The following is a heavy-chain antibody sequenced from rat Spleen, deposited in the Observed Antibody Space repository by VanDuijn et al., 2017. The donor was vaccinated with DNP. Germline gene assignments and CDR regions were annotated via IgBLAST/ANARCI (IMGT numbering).Heavy chain of an antibody. V-gene: IGHV5-7*01. Sequence: EVQLVESGGGLVQPGRSLKLSCAASGFIFSDYNMAWVRQAPKKGLEWVATISYDGGSTYYRDSLKGRFTISRDTAKSTLYLQMDSLRSEDTATYYGARRYYDGYYYAMDAWGQGTTVTVSS. CDR1: GFIFSDYN. J-gene: IGHJ4*01. D-gene: IGHD1-12*03. CDR3: ARRYYDGYYYAMDA. CDR2: ISYDGGST.